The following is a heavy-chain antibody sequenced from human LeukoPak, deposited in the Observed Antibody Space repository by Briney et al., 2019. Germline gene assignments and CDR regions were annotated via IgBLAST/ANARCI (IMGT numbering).Heavy chain of an antibody. V-gene: IGHV1-2*02. Sequence: ASVKVPCKASGYTFTGYYMHWVRQAPGQGLEWMGWINPNSGGTNYAQKFQGRVTMTRDTSISTAYMELSRLRSDDTAAYYCALQYSSSWYAYFDYWGQGTLVTVSS. J-gene: IGHJ4*02. CDR1: GYTFTGYY. CDR2: INPNSGGT. D-gene: IGHD6-13*01. CDR3: ALQYSSSWYAYFDY.